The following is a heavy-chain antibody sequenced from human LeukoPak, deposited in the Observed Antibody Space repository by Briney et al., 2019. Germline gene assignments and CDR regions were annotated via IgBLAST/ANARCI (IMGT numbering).Heavy chain of an antibody. CDR2: IYTSGST. CDR1: GGSISSGSYY. CDR3: ARVSDPTDIDY. D-gene: IGHD1-26*01. J-gene: IGHJ4*02. V-gene: IGHV4-61*02. Sequence: PSETLSLTCTVSGGSISSGSYYWSWIRQPAGKGLEWIGRIYTSGSTYYNPSLKSRVTISVDTSKNQFSLKLSSVTAADTAVYYCARVSDPTDIDYWGQGTLVTVSS.